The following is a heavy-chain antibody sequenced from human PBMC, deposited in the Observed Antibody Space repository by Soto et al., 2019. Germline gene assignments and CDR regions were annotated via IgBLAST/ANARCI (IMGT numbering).Heavy chain of an antibody. D-gene: IGHD3-10*01. Sequence: ASVKVSCKASGYTFTSYDINWVRQATGQGLEWMGWINPNSGNIGYAQRFQGRVTMTRDTAIRTAYMEVSSLRSDDTAVYYCARGRASGSYYLLDYWGQGTLVTVSS. CDR1: GYTFTSYD. J-gene: IGHJ4*02. CDR3: ARGRASGSYYLLDY. CDR2: INPNSGNI. V-gene: IGHV1-8*01.